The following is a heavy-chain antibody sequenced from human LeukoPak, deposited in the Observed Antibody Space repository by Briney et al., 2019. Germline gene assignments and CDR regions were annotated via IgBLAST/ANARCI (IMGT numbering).Heavy chain of an antibody. CDR2: IHRSGSP. CDR1: LDSTTSNF. Sequence: SETLSLTCTVSLDSTTSNFWSWVCQPPGKGLEWIGEIHRSGSPNYNPSLQSRVTISIDRSRNQIALELSSVTAADTAVYYCAREILGGFNPGAYWGQGTLVTVSS. CDR3: AREILGGFNPGAY. J-gene: IGHJ4*02. V-gene: IGHV4-4*02. D-gene: IGHD1-14*01.